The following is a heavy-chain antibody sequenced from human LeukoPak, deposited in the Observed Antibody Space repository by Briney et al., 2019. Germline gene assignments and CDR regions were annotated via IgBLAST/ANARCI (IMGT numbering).Heavy chain of an antibody. CDR3: AKADYVWGSYRTKTYYFDY. V-gene: IGHV3-23*01. D-gene: IGHD3-16*02. J-gene: IGHJ4*02. Sequence: GGSLRLACAASGFTFSSYAMSWVRQAPGKGLEWVPAISGSGGSTYYADSVRGRFTISRDNSKNTLYLQMNSLRAEDTAVYYYAKADYVWGSYRTKTYYFDYWGQGTLVTVSS. CDR1: GFTFSSYA. CDR2: ISGSGGST.